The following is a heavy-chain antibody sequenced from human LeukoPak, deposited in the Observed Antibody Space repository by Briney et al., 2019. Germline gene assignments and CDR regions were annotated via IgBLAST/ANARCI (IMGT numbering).Heavy chain of an antibody. CDR2: INPNSGGT. D-gene: IGHD3-22*01. V-gene: IGHV1-2*02. J-gene: IGHJ1*01. Sequence: ASVKVSCKASGYTFTGYYMHWVRQAPGQGLEWMGWINPNSGGTNYAQKFQGRVTMTRDTSISTAYMELSRLRSDDTAVYYCARAPDYDSSGYYYGHWGQGTLVTVSS. CDR3: ARAPDYDSSGYYYGH. CDR1: GYTFTGYY.